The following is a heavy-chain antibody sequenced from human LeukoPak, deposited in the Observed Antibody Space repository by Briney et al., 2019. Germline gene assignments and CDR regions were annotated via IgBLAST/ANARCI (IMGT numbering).Heavy chain of an antibody. D-gene: IGHD3-16*02. V-gene: IGHV3-74*01. CDR3: ARGTAGYHSSYFDY. CDR1: GFTFGSPW. J-gene: IGHJ4*02. Sequence: GGSLRLSCAASGFTFGSPWMHWVRQAPGKGLVWVSRINSDGSATAYADSVKGRFTISRDNAENTLYLQMNSLRAEDTAVCYCARGTAGYHSSYFDYWGQGTLVTVSS. CDR2: INSDGSAT.